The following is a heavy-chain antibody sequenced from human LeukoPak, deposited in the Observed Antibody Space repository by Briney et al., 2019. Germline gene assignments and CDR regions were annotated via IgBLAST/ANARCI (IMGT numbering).Heavy chain of an antibody. CDR1: GFTFDDFA. J-gene: IGHJ4*02. Sequence: PGGSLRLSCAASGFTFDDFAMHWVRQAPGKGLEWVSGISWNSGSIAYADSVKGRFTISRDNAKNSLYLQMNSLRAEDTALYYCAKGGWGYSFRLPDYWGQGTLVTVSS. CDR2: ISWNSGSI. CDR3: AKGGWGYSFRLPDY. D-gene: IGHD5-18*01. V-gene: IGHV3-9*01.